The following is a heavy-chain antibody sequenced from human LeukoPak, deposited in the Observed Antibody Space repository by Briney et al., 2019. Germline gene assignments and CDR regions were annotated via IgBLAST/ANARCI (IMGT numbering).Heavy chain of an antibody. CDR2: INAGNGNT. Sequence: PRASVKVSCKASGYTFTSYAMLWVRQAPGQRLEWMGWINAGNGNTKYSQEFQGRVTITRDTSASTAYMELSSLRSEDTAVYYCARGYDSSGYSMDYWGQGTLVTVSS. V-gene: IGHV1-3*03. J-gene: IGHJ4*02. CDR3: ARGYDSSGYSMDY. D-gene: IGHD3-22*01. CDR1: GYTFTSYA.